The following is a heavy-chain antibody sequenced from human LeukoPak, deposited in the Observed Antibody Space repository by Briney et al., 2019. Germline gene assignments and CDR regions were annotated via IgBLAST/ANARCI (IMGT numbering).Heavy chain of an antibody. V-gene: IGHV3-74*01. CDR2: INSDGSST. CDR1: GFTFSSYW. D-gene: IGHD3-3*01. CDR3: ARGRNYDLTDY. Sequence: GRSLRLSCAASGFTFSSYWMHWVRQAPGKGLVWVSRINSDGSSTSYADSVKGRFTISRDNAKNSLYLQMNSLRAEDTAVYYCARGRNYDLTDYWGQGTLVTVSS. J-gene: IGHJ4*02.